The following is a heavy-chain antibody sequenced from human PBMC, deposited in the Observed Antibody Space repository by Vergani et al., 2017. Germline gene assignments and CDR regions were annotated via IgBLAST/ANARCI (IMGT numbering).Heavy chain of an antibody. V-gene: IGHV3-64*01. J-gene: IGHJ3*02. CDR1: GFTFRSYA. CDR3: SRDSGGSYWSNAFDI. Sequence: EVQLVESGGGLVQPGGSLRLSCAASGFTFRSYAMHWVRQTPGEGLEYVSAISSNGGSTYYAKSVKGRFTISRDNSKNTLYLQMGSLIAEDMAVYYCSRDSGGSYWSNAFDIWGQGTMVTVSS. D-gene: IGHD1-26*01. CDR2: ISSNGGST.